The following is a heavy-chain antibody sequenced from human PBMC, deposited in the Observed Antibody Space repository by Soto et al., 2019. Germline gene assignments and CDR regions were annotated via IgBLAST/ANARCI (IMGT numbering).Heavy chain of an antibody. CDR3: ARGQSDYYVTSGPSYHYFDY. CDR2: INDSGST. Sequence: QVQLQQWGAGLLKPSETLSLTCGVDGGSFSGYYWSWIRQPPGKGLEWIGEINDSGSTKYNPSLKRRITISVDTSKNQFSLHLSSVTAADTAVFHCARGQSDYYVTSGPSYHYFDYWGQGTLVTVSS. CDR1: GGSFSGYY. D-gene: IGHD3-22*01. J-gene: IGHJ4*02. V-gene: IGHV4-34*02.